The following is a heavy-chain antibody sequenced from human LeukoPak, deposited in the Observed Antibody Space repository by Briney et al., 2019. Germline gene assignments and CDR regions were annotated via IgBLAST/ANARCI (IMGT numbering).Heavy chain of an antibody. D-gene: IGHD6-19*01. CDR2: ISSSSSYI. CDR3: ARSAIAVAGYYFDY. CDR1: GFTFSSYS. V-gene: IGHV3-21*01. J-gene: IGHJ4*02. Sequence: PGGSLRLSCAASGFTFSSYSMNWVSQAPGKGLEWVSSISSSSSYIYYADSVKGRFTISRDNAKNSLYLQMNSLRAEDTAVYYCARSAIAVAGYYFDYWGQGTLVTVSS.